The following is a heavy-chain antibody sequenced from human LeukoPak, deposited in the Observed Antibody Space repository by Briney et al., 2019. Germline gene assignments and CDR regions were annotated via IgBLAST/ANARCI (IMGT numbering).Heavy chain of an antibody. V-gene: IGHV3-74*01. CDR1: GFTFSSYW. CDR3: ARYKSGSFSDVFDI. CDR2: IKSDGSSR. J-gene: IGHJ3*02. D-gene: IGHD1-26*01. Sequence: PGGSLRLSCAASGFTFSSYWMHWVRQAPGKGLVWVSRIKSDGSSRSYADSVKGRFTISRDNAKNSLYLQMNSLRAEDTAVYYCARYKSGSFSDVFDIWGQGTMVTVSS.